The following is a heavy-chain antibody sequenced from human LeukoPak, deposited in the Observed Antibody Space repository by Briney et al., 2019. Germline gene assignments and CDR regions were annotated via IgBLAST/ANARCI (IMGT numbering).Heavy chain of an antibody. Sequence: GGSLRLSCAASGFTFRSYGMHWVRQAPGKGLEWVAVIWYDGSNKYYADSVKGRFTISRDNSKNTLYLQMNSLRAEDTAVYYCARDEGYFQHWGQGTLVTVSS. CDR1: GFTFRSYG. J-gene: IGHJ1*01. CDR2: IWYDGSNK. CDR3: ARDEGYFQH. V-gene: IGHV3-33*01.